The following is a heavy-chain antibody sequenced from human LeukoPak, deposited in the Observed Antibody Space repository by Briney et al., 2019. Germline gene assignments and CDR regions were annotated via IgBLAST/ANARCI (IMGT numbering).Heavy chain of an antibody. J-gene: IGHJ5*02. CDR3: AVWIQLWVNWFDP. CDR1: GYTFTSYY. Sequence: ASVKVSCKASGYTFTSYYIHWVRQAPGQGLEWMGIINPSGGGTNYAQKFQARVTMTTDTSTSTAYMELRSLRSDDTAVYYCAVWIQLWVNWFDPWGQGTLVTVSS. D-gene: IGHD5-18*01. V-gene: IGHV1-46*01. CDR2: INPSGGGT.